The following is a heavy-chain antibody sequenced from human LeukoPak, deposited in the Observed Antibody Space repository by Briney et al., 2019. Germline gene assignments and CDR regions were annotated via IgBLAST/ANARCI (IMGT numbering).Heavy chain of an antibody. D-gene: IGHD6-13*01. CDR2: IWYDGSKN. V-gene: IGHV3-33*01. Sequence: GGSLRLSCAASGFTFSNYGMHWVRQAPGKGLEWVAVIWYDGSKNYYVDSVKGRFTISRDTSENILYLQMNSLRAEDTAVYYCARDGGSSIDYWGQGTLVTVSS. CDR3: ARDGGSSIDY. J-gene: IGHJ4*02. CDR1: GFTFSNYG.